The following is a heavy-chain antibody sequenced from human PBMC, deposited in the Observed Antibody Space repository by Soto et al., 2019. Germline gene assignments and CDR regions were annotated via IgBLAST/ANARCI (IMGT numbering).Heavy chain of an antibody. CDR1: GGTFSSYA. D-gene: IGHD3-22*01. CDR3: ARGRYYYDSSGYYPSIHYGMAV. J-gene: IGHJ6*02. V-gene: IGHV1-69*01. CDR2: IIPIFGTA. Sequence: QVQLVQSGAEVKKPGSSVKVSCKASGGTFSSYAISWVRQAPGQGLEWMGGIIPIFGTANYAQKFQGRVTITADESTSTAYMELSSLRSEDTAVYYCARGRYYYDSSGYYPSIHYGMAVWGQGTTVTVSS.